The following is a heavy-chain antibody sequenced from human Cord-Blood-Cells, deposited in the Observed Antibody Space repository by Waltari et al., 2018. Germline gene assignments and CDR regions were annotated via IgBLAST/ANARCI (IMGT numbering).Heavy chain of an antibody. V-gene: IGHV1-3*01. CDR1: VYNSNSYA. J-gene: IGHJ3*01. D-gene: IGHD2-21*02. Sequence: QVQLVQSGAEVTKPGALVKVSCKPSVYNSNSYAINWLRQAPGHRLEWMGWINPGYCNTKYSQKFQGRVTITRDTSASTAYMELSSLRSEDTAVYYCARDQGGDYDAFDLWGQGTMVTVSS. CDR3: ARDQGGDYDAFDL. CDR2: INPGYCNT.